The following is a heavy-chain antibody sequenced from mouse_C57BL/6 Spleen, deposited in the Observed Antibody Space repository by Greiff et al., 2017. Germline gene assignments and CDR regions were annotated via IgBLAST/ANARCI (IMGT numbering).Heavy chain of an antibody. CDR2: IYPGDGDT. D-gene: IGHD1-1*01. J-gene: IGHJ4*01. CDR1: GYAFSSYW. V-gene: IGHV1-80*01. CDR3: ARLPYYYGSGYYAMDY. Sequence: QVQLQQSGAELVKPGASVKISCKASGYAFSSYWMNWVKQRPGKGLEWIGQIYPGDGDTNYNGKFKGKATLTADKSSSTAYMQLSSLTSEDSAVYFCARLPYYYGSGYYAMDYWGQGTSVTVSS.